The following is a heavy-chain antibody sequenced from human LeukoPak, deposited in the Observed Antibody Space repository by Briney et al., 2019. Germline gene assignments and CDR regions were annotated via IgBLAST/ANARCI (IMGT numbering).Heavy chain of an antibody. CDR1: GGSFSGYY. D-gene: IGHD3-16*02. CDR2: INHSGST. CDR3: ARGTYDYVWGSYRSASLFDY. V-gene: IGHV4-34*01. J-gene: IGHJ4*02. Sequence: MSSETLSLTCAVYGGSFSGYYWSWIRQPPGKGLEWIGEINHSGSTNYNPSLKSRVTISVDTSKNQFSLKLSSVTAADTAVYYCARGTYDYVWGSYRSASLFDYWGQGTLVTVSS.